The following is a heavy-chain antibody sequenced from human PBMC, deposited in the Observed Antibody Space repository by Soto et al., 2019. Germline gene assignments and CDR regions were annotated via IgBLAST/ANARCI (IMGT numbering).Heavy chain of an antibody. D-gene: IGHD2-15*01. CDR1: GFSLNTRAVG. J-gene: IGHJ3*02. V-gene: IGHV2-5*01. CDR2: INWNDDK. CDR3: AHRHDLGGFEI. Sequence: QITLKEAGPTLVKPTQTLTLTCTFSGFSLNTRAVGVGWIRQPPGKALEWLALINWNDDKRYSPSLKDRLTITKDTSKNHVVLTKTNIDPVDTATYYCAHRHDLGGFEIWCQGTTVTVSS.